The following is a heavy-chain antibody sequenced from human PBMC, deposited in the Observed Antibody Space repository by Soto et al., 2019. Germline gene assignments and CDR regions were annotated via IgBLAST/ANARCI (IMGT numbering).Heavy chain of an antibody. Sequence: PGGYLRLSCVGSGFTFSSYAMHWVRQAPGKGLESVAVISYDGNNKYYADSVKGRFTISRDNSKNTLYLQMSGLKTDDTAVYYCARELVLRYFDWSPSYSWFDPWGQGTLVTVSS. D-gene: IGHD3-9*01. CDR1: GFTFSSYA. V-gene: IGHV3-30-3*01. J-gene: IGHJ5*02. CDR2: ISYDGNNK. CDR3: ARELVLRYFDWSPSYSWFDP.